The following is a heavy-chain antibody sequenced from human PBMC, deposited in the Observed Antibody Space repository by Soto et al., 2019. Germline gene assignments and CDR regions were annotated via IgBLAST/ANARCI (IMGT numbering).Heavy chain of an antibody. V-gene: IGHV4-31*03. CDR3: ARGYGDYSSVQSQSRGNWLDP. CDR1: GGSISSGGYY. CDR2: IYYSGST. Sequence: SETLSLTCTVSGGSISSGGYYWSWIRQHPGKGLEWIGYIYYSGSTYYNPSLKSRVTISVDTSKNQFSLKLSSVTAVDTAVYYCARGYGDYSSVQSQSRGNWLDPWGQGTLVTVYS. D-gene: IGHD4-17*01. J-gene: IGHJ5*02.